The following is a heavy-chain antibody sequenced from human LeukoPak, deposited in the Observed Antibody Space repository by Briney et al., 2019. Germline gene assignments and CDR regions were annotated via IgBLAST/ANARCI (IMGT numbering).Heavy chain of an antibody. J-gene: IGHJ4*02. Sequence: SVKVSCKASGGTFSSYAISWVRQAPGQGLEWMGGIIPIFGTANYAQKFQGRVTITADESTSTAYMELSSLRSEDTAVYYCSRSGPGSCSGGSCYSNYWGQGTLVTVSS. CDR2: IIPIFGTA. CDR1: GGTFSSYA. V-gene: IGHV1-69*13. CDR3: SRSGPGSCSGGSCYSNY. D-gene: IGHD2-15*01.